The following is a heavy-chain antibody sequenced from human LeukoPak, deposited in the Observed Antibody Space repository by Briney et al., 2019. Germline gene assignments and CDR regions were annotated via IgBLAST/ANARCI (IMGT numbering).Heavy chain of an antibody. V-gene: IGHV1-46*01. CDR2: ISPSGGST. CDR1: GYTFTSNY. Sequence: ASVKVSCKAFGYTFTSNYMHWVRQAPGQGPEWMGVISPSGGSTTYAQKFQGRVTLTRDMSTSTDYLELSSLRSEDTAVYYCARQGVTAAENNYFYYYMDFWGKGTTVTVSS. CDR3: ARQGVTAAENNYFYYYMDF. J-gene: IGHJ6*03. D-gene: IGHD6-13*01.